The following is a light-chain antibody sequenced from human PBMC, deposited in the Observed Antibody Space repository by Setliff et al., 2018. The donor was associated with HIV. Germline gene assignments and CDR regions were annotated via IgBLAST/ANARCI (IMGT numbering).Light chain of an antibody. Sequence: QSALTQPASVSGSPGQSITTSCSGTSSDVGGYNYVSWYQQHPGKAPKLMIYDVSKRPSGVSTRFSGSKSGNTASLTISGLQAEDEADYFCNSYTSSSTLYVFGTGTKVTVL. CDR3: NSYTSSSTLYV. CDR1: SSDVGGYNY. J-gene: IGLJ1*01. V-gene: IGLV2-14*01. CDR2: DVS.